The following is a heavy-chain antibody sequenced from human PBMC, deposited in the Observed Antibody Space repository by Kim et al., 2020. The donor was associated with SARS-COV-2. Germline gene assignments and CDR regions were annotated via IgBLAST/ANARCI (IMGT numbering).Heavy chain of an antibody. V-gene: IGHV4-31*03. J-gene: IGHJ5*02. Sequence: SETLSLTCTVSGGSISSGGYYWSWIRQHPGKGLEWIGYIYYSGSTYYNPSLKSRVTISVDTSKNQFSLKLCSVTAADTAVYYCARHFSYYYGSGSYYNVLNNWFDPWGQGTLVTVSS. CDR2: IYYSGST. CDR1: GGSISSGGYY. D-gene: IGHD3-10*01. CDR3: ARHFSYYYGSGSYYNVLNNWFDP.